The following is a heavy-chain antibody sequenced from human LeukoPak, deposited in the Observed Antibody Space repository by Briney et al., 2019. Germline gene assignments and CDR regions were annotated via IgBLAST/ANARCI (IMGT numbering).Heavy chain of an antibody. J-gene: IGHJ4*02. D-gene: IGHD2-2*01. CDR1: GYTFTSYA. Sequence: ASVKASCKASGYTFTSYAMHWVRQAPGQRLEWMGWINAGNGNTKYSQKFQGRVTITRDTSASTAYMELSSLRSEDTAVYYCARDIALGVVPAAIPGYWGQGTLVTVSS. CDR3: ARDIALGVVPAAIPGY. V-gene: IGHV1-3*01. CDR2: INAGNGNT.